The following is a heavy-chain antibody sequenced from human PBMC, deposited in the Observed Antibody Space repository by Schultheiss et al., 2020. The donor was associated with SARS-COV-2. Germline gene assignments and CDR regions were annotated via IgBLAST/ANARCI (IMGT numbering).Heavy chain of an antibody. D-gene: IGHD6-19*01. Sequence: GGSLRLSCAASGFNFSNAWMTWIRQAPGRGLEWVGHIKGGSDGGTADYAAPVKGRFTISRDNAKNSLYLQMNSLRAEDTAVYYCARGRSSGWLSDYYGMDVWGQGTTVTVSS. J-gene: IGHJ6*02. CDR2: IKGGSDGGTA. CDR1: GFNFSNAW. CDR3: ARGRSSGWLSDYYGMDV. V-gene: IGHV3-15*01.